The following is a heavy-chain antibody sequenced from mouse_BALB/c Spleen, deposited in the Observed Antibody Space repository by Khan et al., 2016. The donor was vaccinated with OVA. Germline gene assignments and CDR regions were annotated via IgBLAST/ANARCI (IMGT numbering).Heavy chain of an antibody. CDR2: INTHSGVP. CDR3: ARGGAAFYRNDGGAMDY. Sequence: QIQLVQSGPELKKPGETVRISCKASGYTFTTAGMQWVQKMPGKGLKWIGWINTHSGVPKYAEDFKGRFAFSLETSASIGFLQITNLKNEDTATYFWARGGAAFYRNDGGAMDYWGQGTSVTVSS. CDR1: GYTFTTAG. V-gene: IGHV9-4*02. J-gene: IGHJ4*01. D-gene: IGHD2-14*01.